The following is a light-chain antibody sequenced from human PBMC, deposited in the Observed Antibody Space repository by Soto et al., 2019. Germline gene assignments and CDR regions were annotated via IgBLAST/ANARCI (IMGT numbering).Light chain of an antibody. V-gene: IGLV2-23*01. CDR3: CSYAGSSTV. CDR2: EAS. J-gene: IGLJ3*02. CDR1: NSDVGSYNL. Sequence: QSALTQPASVSGSPGQSITVSCTGTNSDVGSYNLVSWYQQHPGKAPKLMIYEASKRPSGVSNRFSGSKSGNTASLTISGLQAEDEADYYCCSYAGSSTVFGGGTKLTVL.